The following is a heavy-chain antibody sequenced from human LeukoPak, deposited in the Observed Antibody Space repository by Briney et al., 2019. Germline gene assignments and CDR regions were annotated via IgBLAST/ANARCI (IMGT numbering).Heavy chain of an antibody. V-gene: IGHV1-46*01. CDR3: ARVRRFGELLYGYDAFDM. J-gene: IGHJ3*02. D-gene: IGHD3-10*01. CDR2: INPRGGST. Sequence: GASVKVSCKASGYTFTSYYMHWVRQAPGQGLEWMGIINPRGGSTSYAQKFQGRVTMTRDTSTSTVYMEMSSLRSEDTAVYYCARVRRFGELLYGYDAFDMWGQGTMVTVSS. CDR1: GYTFTSYY.